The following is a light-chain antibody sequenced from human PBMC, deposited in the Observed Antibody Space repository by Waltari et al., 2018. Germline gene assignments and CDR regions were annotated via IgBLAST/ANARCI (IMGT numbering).Light chain of an antibody. CDR2: DVT. V-gene: IGLV2-11*01. J-gene: IGLJ3*02. CDR1: TSDVGGYNY. Sequence: SALTQPRSVSGSPGQSVTTPCTGTTSDVGGYNYVSWYQHHPGKAPKLMLFDVTQRPSGVPDRFSGSKSANTASLTISGLQAEDEADYYCCSFAGTYTWVFGGGTKVTVL. CDR3: CSFAGTYTWV.